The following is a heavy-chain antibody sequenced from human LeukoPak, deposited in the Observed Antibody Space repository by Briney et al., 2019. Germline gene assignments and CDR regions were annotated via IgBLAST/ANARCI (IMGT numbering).Heavy chain of an antibody. CDR3: TTHTPGHSSSWYYYFDY. Sequence: PGRSLRLSCAASGFTFSSYGMHWVRQAPGKGLEWVGRIPTKTDGGTTDYAAPVKGRFTISRDDSKDTLYLQMNSLKTEDTAIYYCTTHTPGHSSSWYYYFDYWGQGTLVTVSS. V-gene: IGHV3-15*01. CDR1: GFTFSSYG. D-gene: IGHD6-13*01. J-gene: IGHJ4*02. CDR2: IPTKTDGGTT.